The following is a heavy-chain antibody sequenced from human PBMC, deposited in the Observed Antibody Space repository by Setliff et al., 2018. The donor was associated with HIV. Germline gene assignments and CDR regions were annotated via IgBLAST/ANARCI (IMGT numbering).Heavy chain of an antibody. CDR3: ARSSRVNCGGDCYLFDY. J-gene: IGHJ4*02. CDR1: GGSISNYY. Sequence: SETLSLTCTVSGGSISNYYWSRIRQPAGKGLELIGRIQTSGRTNNNPSLKSRVTMSVDTSKNQFSLILTSVTAADTAVYYCARSSRVNCGGDCYLFDYWGQGTPVTVSS. D-gene: IGHD2-21*02. V-gene: IGHV4-4*07. CDR2: IQTSGRT.